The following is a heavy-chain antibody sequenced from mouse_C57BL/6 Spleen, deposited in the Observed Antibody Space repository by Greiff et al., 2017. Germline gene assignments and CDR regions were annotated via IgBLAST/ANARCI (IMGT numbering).Heavy chain of an antibody. CDR1: GYTFTDYY. V-gene: IGHV1-76*01. J-gene: IGHJ4*01. CDR3: ARADGRGPYGSSQFPYYYAMGY. D-gene: IGHD1-1*01. Sequence: QVQLKESGAELVRPGASVKLSCKASGYTFTDYYINWVKQRPGQGLEWIARIYPGSGNTYSNEKFKGKATMTAEKSSNTAYMQLSSLTSEDSAVYFCARADGRGPYGSSQFPYYYAMGYWGQGTSVTVSS. CDR2: IYPGSGNT.